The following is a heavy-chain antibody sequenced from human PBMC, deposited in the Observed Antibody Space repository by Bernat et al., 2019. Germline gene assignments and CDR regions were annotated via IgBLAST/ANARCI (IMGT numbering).Heavy chain of an antibody. CDR1: GFTFSSYW. D-gene: IGHD3-22*01. V-gene: IGHV3-7*03. J-gene: IGHJ3*02. CDR3: ARASMIVVVMSAFDI. CDR2: IKQDGSEK. Sequence: EVQLVESGGGLVQPGGSLRLSCAASGFTFSSYWMSWVRQAPGKGLEWVANIKQDGSEKYYVDSVKGRFTISRDNAKNSLYLQMNSLRAEDTAVYYCARASMIVVVMSAFDIWGQGTMVTVSS.